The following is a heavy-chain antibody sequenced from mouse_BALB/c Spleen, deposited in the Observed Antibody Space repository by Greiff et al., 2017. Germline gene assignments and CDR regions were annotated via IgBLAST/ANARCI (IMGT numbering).Heavy chain of an antibody. J-gene: IGHJ3*01. Sequence: QVQLKQSGPGLVAPSQSLSITCTVSGFSLTSYGVHWVRQPPGKGLEWLGVIWAGGSTNYNSALMSRLSISKDNSKSQVFLKMNSLQTDDTAMYYCARDRGVRAWFAYWGQGTLVTVSA. CDR2: IWAGGST. CDR3: ARDRGVRAWFAY. CDR1: GFSLTSYG. D-gene: IGHD2-14*01. V-gene: IGHV2-9*02.